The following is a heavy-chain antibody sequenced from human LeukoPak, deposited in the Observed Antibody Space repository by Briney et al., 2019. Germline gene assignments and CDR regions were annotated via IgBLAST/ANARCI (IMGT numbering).Heavy chain of an antibody. D-gene: IGHD6-13*01. CDR1: GGSISSYY. CDR3: ARDMGSVAGHDY. CDR2: IYYSGST. J-gene: IGHJ4*01. V-gene: IGHV4-59*12. Sequence: SETLSLTCTVSGGSISSYYWSWIRQPPGKGLEWIGYIYYSGSTNYNPSLKSRVTISVDTSKNQFSLKLSSVTAADTAVYYCARDMGSVAGHDYWGQEPWSPSPQ.